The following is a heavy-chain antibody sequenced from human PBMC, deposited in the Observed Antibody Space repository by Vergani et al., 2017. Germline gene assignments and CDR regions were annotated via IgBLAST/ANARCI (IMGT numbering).Heavy chain of an antibody. V-gene: IGHV3-23*04. CDR2: ISGSGGST. Sequence: EVQQVESGGGLVQPGGSLRLSCAASGFTFSSYAMSWVRQAPGKGLEWVSAISGSGGSTYYADSVKGRFTISRDNSKNTLYLQMNSLRAEDTAVYYCARDGKRFGELIDYWGQGTLVTVSS. D-gene: IGHD3-10*01. J-gene: IGHJ4*02. CDR1: GFTFSSYA. CDR3: ARDGKRFGELIDY.